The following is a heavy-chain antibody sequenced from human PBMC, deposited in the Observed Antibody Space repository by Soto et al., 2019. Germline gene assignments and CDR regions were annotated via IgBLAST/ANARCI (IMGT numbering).Heavy chain of an antibody. V-gene: IGHV4-59*08. J-gene: IGHJ4*02. CDR3: ARHSSSWPIFDY. CDR1: GGSIGNSY. D-gene: IGHD6-13*01. Sequence: QVQLQESGPGLVKPSETLSLTCTVSGGSIGNSYWSWIRQSPGKGLEWIGYIYYSGSSNYNPSLKGRVALSVDTSKNQFSLKLSSVTAADTAVYYCARHSSSWPIFDYWGQGTLVIVSS. CDR2: IYYSGSS.